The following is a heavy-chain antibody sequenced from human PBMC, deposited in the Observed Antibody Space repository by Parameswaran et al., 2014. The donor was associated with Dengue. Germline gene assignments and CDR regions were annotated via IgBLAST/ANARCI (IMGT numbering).Heavy chain of an antibody. V-gene: IGHV3-21*01. J-gene: IGHJ5*02. Sequence: WIRQPPGKGLEWVSSISSSSSYIYYADSVKGRFTISRDNAKNSLYLQMNSLRAEDTAVYYCARVVGSISWFDPWGQGTLVTVSS. D-gene: IGHD1-26*01. CDR2: ISSSSSYI. CDR3: ARVVGSISWFDP.